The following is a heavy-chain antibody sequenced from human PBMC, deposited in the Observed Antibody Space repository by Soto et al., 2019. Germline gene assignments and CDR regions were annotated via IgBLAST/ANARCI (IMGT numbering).Heavy chain of an antibody. Sequence: PGGSLRLSCAASGFTFSSYGMHWVRQAPGKGLEWVAVIWYDGSNKYYADSVKGRFTISRDNSKNTLYLQMNSLRAEDTAVYYCARDMTTPYYYGMDVWGQGTTVTVSS. D-gene: IGHD4-17*01. CDR1: GFTFSSYG. CDR3: ARDMTTPYYYGMDV. CDR2: IWYDGSNK. J-gene: IGHJ6*02. V-gene: IGHV3-33*01.